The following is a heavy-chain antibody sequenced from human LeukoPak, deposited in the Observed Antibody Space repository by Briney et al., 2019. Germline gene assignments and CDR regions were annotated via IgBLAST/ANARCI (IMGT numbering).Heavy chain of an antibody. J-gene: IGHJ6*02. D-gene: IGHD3-22*01. CDR2: ISYDGSNK. CDR1: GFTFSSYA. CDR3: ARDQRTGFTTTLYYYYGMDV. V-gene: IGHV3-30-3*01. Sequence: GGSLRLSCAASGFTFSSYAMHWVRQAPGKGLEWVAVISYDGSNKYYADSVKGRFTISRDNSKNTLYLQMNSLRAEDTAVYYCARDQRTGFTTTLYYYYGMDVWGQGTTITVSS.